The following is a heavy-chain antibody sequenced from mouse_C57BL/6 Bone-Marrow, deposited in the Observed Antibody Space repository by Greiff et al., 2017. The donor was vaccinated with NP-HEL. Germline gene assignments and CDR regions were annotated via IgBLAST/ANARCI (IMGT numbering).Heavy chain of an antibody. J-gene: IGHJ4*01. Sequence: QVQLQQSGAELVKPGASVKLSCKASGYTFTSYWMQWVKQRPGQGLEWIGEIDPSDSYTNYNQKFKGKATLTVDTSSSTAYMQLSSLTSEDSAVYYCASNYGLDYYAMDYWGQGTSVTVSS. CDR2: IDPSDSYT. V-gene: IGHV1-50*01. CDR1: GYTFTSYW. CDR3: ASNYGLDYYAMDY. D-gene: IGHD1-1*01.